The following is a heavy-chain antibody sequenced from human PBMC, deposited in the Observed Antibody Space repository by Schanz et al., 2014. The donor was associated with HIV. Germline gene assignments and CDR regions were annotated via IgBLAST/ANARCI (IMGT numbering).Heavy chain of an antibody. CDR3: ASRGGSSWYENWFDP. CDR1: GFIFSSYA. Sequence: EVQLLESGGGLVQPGGSLRLSCAASGFIFSSYAMSWVRQAPGKGLEWVSAISGSGDSTYYADSVKGRFTISRDNAKNSLYLQMNSLRVEDTAVYYCASRGGSSWYENWFDPWGQGTLVTVSS. CDR2: ISGSGDST. V-gene: IGHV3-23*01. J-gene: IGHJ5*02. D-gene: IGHD6-13*01.